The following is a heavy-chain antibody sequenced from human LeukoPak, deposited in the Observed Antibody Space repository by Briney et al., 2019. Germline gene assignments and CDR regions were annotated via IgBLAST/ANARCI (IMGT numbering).Heavy chain of an antibody. Sequence: GESLKISCKGPGYRFTEYWIGWVRQMPGKGLEWMGIIFPGDSDRKYSPSFEGQVTISVDKSISAAYLQWDSLKASDSAIYYCARRGYGLSLDYWGQGTPVTVSS. J-gene: IGHJ4*02. D-gene: IGHD5-12*01. CDR3: ARRGYGLSLDY. CDR1: GYRFTEYW. V-gene: IGHV5-51*01. CDR2: IFPGDSDR.